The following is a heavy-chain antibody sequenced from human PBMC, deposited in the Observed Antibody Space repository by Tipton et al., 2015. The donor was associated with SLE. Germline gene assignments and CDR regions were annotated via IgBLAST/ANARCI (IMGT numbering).Heavy chain of an antibody. CDR3: ARGMLTWRGAIVGVDV. V-gene: IGHV4-59*08. D-gene: IGHD2-8*01. Sequence: LRLSCVGSGFTFSSFAMSWVRQAPGKGLEWIGYISDGGGTNYNPSLKSRVTMSVDTAKNQFSLKLTSVTAADTAVYYCARGMLTWRGAIVGVDVWGQGTTVDVSS. CDR1: GFTFSSFA. CDR2: ISDGGGT. J-gene: IGHJ6*02.